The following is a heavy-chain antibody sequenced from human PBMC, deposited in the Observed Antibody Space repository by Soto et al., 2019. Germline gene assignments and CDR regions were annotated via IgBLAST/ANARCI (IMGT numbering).Heavy chain of an antibody. D-gene: IGHD1-1*01. CDR1: GFTFSDYF. V-gene: IGHV3-11*01. CDR3: ASDWNPDD. J-gene: IGHJ4*02. Sequence: GGALRLSCAASGFTFSDYFMSWIRQAPGKGLEWVSYITSSSTIYYADSVKGRFTISRDNAKNTLFLQMNSLRAEDTARYCCASDWNPDDWGQGTLVTVSS. CDR2: ITSSSTI.